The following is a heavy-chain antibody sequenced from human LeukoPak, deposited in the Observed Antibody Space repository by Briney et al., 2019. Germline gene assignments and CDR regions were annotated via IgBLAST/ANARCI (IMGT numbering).Heavy chain of an antibody. CDR1: GGSISRGGYY. J-gene: IGHJ4*02. V-gene: IGHV4-31*03. CDR2: IYYSGST. D-gene: IGHD5-12*01. CDR3: ARAEGSSGYDLNFDY. Sequence: SETLSLTCTVSGGSISRGGYYWSWIRQHPGKGLEWIGYIYYSGSTYYNPSLKSRVTISVDTSKNQFSLKLSSVTAADTAVYYCARAEGSSGYDLNFDYWGQGTLGTVSS.